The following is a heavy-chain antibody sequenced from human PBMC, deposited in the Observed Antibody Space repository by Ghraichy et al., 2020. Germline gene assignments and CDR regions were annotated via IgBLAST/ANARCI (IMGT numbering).Heavy chain of an antibody. Sequence: SETLSLTCTVSGGSISSGGYYWSWIRQHPGKGLEWIGYIYYSGSTYYNPSLKSRVTISVDTSKNQFSLKLSSVTAADTAVYYCARGRMTTVTFYAFDIWGQGTMVTVSS. CDR2: IYYSGST. D-gene: IGHD4-17*01. CDR3: ARGRMTTVTFYAFDI. J-gene: IGHJ3*02. CDR1: GGSISSGGYY. V-gene: IGHV4-31*03.